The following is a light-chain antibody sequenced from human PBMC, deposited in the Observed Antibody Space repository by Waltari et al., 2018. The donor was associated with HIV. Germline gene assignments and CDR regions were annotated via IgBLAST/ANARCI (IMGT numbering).Light chain of an antibody. CDR3: QSADSSGTFRV. Sequence: SSELTQSPSVSVSPGQTARITCSGDALPKQYASWYQQKPGQAPVLLIYKDKQRPPGIPEVFAGSNSGTIVTLTISGVQAEDEADYYCQSADSSGTFRVFGGGTKLTGL. CDR2: KDK. V-gene: IGLV3-25*03. J-gene: IGLJ3*02. CDR1: ALPKQY.